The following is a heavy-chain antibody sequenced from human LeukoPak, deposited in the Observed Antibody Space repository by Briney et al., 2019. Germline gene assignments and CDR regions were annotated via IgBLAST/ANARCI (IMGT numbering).Heavy chain of an antibody. J-gene: IGHJ6*03. CDR2: IIPIFGTA. CDR1: GGTFSSYA. CDR3: ARGSCSSTSCRYYYYMDV. V-gene: IGHV1-69*05. D-gene: IGHD2-2*01. Sequence: SVKVSCKASGGTFSSYAISWVRQAPGQGLEWMGRIIPIFGTANYAQKFQGRVTITTDESTSTAYMELSSLRAEDTAVYYCARGSCSSTSCRYYYYMDVWGKGTTVTVSS.